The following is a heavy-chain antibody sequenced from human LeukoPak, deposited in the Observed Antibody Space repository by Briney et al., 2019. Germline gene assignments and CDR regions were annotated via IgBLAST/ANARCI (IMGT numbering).Heavy chain of an antibody. Sequence: GGSLRLSCAASGFTFSTYSMTWVRQAPGKGLEWISRISAASWGIKYADSVKGRFTTSRDNAKNSVFLQMSSLRPEDTAVYYCAKGEYHQDGIGANRFDNWGQGALVTVSS. J-gene: IGHJ4*02. V-gene: IGHV3-48*01. CDR1: GFTFSTYS. CDR2: ISAASWGI. CDR3: AKGEYHQDGIGANRFDN. D-gene: IGHD4/OR15-4a*01.